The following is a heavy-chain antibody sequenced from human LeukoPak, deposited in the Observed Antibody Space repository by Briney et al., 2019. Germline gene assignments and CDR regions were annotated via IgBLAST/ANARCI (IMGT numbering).Heavy chain of an antibody. J-gene: IGHJ4*02. CDR2: IYYSGST. Sequence: SETLSLTCTVSGGSISSSSYYWGWIRQPPGKGLEWIGSIYYSGSTYYNPSLKSRVTISVDTSKNQFSLKLSSVTAADTAVYYCARQHTGREDGTRGYFDYWGQGTLVTVSS. V-gene: IGHV4-39*01. CDR3: ARQHTGREDGTRGYFDY. D-gene: IGHD5-24*01. CDR1: GGSISSSSYY.